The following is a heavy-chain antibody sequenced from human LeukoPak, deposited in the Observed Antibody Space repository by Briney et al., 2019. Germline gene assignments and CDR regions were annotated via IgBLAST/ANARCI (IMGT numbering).Heavy chain of an antibody. CDR2: ISVRSTYI. J-gene: IGHJ4*02. Sequence: GGSLRLSCAGSGFTFSVHSMNWVRQAPGKGLEWVSSISVRSTYIYYADSVKGRFTVSRDNAKNSLYLQMNSLGVEDTAVYYCARGAYYYEDWGQGTLVTVSS. D-gene: IGHD3-22*01. CDR3: ARGAYYYED. CDR1: GFTFSVHS. V-gene: IGHV3-21*04.